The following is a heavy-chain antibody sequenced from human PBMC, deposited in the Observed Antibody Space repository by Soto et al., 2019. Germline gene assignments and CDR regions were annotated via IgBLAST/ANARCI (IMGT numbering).Heavy chain of an antibody. Sequence: SDTLSLTCTVSGGSVSSGSYYWSWIRQPPGKGLEWIGYIYYSGSTNYNPSLKSRVTISVDTSKNQFSLKLSSVTAADTAVYYCAREVLDWDLVVVPAAIHLRWFDPWGQGTLVPVSS. CDR2: IYYSGST. J-gene: IGHJ5*02. CDR1: GGSVSSGSYY. V-gene: IGHV4-61*01. D-gene: IGHD2-2*01. CDR3: AREVLDWDLVVVPAAIHLRWFDP.